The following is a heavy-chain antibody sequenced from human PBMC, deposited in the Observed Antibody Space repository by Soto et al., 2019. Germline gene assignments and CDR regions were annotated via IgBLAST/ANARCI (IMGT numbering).Heavy chain of an antibody. D-gene: IGHD6-19*01. CDR3: ARGPAYSSASVPFDY. J-gene: IGHJ4*02. Sequence: QVQLVQSGAEVKKPGASVKVSCKASGYTFTNYDIHWVRQATGQGLEWIGWMNPSSGETGYAQKFRGRVAMTRDTSISTVYMELSSLGSEVTAGYYCARGPAYSSASVPFDYWGPGTLVTASS. CDR2: MNPSSGET. CDR1: GYTFTNYD. V-gene: IGHV1-8*01.